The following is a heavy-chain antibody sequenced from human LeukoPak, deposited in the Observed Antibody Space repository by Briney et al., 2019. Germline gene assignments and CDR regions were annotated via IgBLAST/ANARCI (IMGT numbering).Heavy chain of an antibody. J-gene: IGHJ4*02. CDR3: ARDSGSYYSYYFDY. CDR1: GGTFSSYA. D-gene: IGHD1-26*01. V-gene: IGHV1-69*04. CDR2: IIPIFGIA. Sequence: SVKVSCKASGGTFSSYAISWVRRAPGQGLEWMGRIIPIFGIANYAQKFQGRVTITADKSTSTAYMELSSLRSEDTAVYYCARDSGSYYSYYFDYWGQGTLVTVSS.